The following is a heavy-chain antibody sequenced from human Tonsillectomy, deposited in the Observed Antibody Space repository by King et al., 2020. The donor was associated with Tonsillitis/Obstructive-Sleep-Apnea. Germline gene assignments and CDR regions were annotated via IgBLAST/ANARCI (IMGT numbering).Heavy chain of an antibody. D-gene: IGHD2/OR15-2a*01. J-gene: IGHJ4*02. CDR3: ARDRVIGHFDY. CDR2: INTNTGNP. V-gene: IGHV7-4-1*02. CDR1: GCTFSSYA. Sequence: VQLVESGSELKKPGASVMVSCQASGCTFSSYAMNWLRQAPGQGLEWMGWINTNTGNPTYAQGFTGRFVFSLDTSVSTAYLQISSLKAEDTAVYYCARDRVIGHFDYWGQGTLVTVSS.